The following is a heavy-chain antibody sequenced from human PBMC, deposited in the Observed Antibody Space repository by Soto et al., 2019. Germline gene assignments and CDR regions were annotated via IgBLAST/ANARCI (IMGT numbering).Heavy chain of an antibody. J-gene: IGHJ1*01. V-gene: IGHV3-23*01. Sequence: PGGSLRLSCAASGITFSTYSMSWVRQAPGKGLEWVSGITASGDNTYYADSVKGRFTISRDNSKNTLFLQMNSLRDDDTALYYCASCYPPSPTNPDPYAFWGQRSLVTVSS. CDR2: ITASGDNT. CDR1: GITFSTYS. CDR3: ASCYPPSPTNPDPYAF. D-gene: IGHD3-16*02.